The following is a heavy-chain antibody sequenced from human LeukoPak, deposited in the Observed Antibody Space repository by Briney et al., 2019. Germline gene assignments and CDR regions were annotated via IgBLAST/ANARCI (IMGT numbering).Heavy chain of an antibody. CDR1: GGSFSGYY. V-gene: IGHV4-34*01. CDR3: ARIRANYYYYYYYMDV. CDR2: INHSGST. D-gene: IGHD1-7*01. Sequence: PSENLSLTCAVYGGSFSGYYWSWIRQPPGKGLEWIGEINHSGSTNYNPSLKSRVTISVDTSKNQFSLKLSSVTAADTAVYYCARIRANYYYYYYYMDVWGKGTTVTVSS. J-gene: IGHJ6*03.